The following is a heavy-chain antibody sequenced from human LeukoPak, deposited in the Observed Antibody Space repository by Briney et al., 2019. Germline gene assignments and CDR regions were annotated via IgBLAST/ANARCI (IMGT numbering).Heavy chain of an antibody. D-gene: IGHD3-22*01. Sequence: SETLSLTCAVYGGSFSGYYWSWIRQPPGKGLEWIGEIDHSGSTNYNPSLKSRVTISVDTSKNQFSLKLSSVTAADTAVYYCARVLDRYYDSSGYVDYWGQGTLVTVYS. CDR1: GGSFSGYY. CDR2: IDHSGST. V-gene: IGHV4-34*01. J-gene: IGHJ4*02. CDR3: ARVLDRYYDSSGYVDY.